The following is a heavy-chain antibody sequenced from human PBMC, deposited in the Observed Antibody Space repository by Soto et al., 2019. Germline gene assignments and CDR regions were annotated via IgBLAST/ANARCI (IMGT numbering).Heavy chain of an antibody. V-gene: IGHV5-51*01. J-gene: IGHJ6*02. CDR2: IYPGDSDT. CDR3: ARLVSGSGSYNRYYYSGMDF. D-gene: IGHD3-10*01. Sequence: PGESLKISCKGSGYSFTSYWIGWVRQMPGKGLEWMGIIYPGDSDTRYSPSFQGQVTISADKSISTAYLQWSSLKASDTAMYYCARLVSGSGSYNRYYYSGMDFWGQGNTVTVSS. CDR1: GYSFTSYW.